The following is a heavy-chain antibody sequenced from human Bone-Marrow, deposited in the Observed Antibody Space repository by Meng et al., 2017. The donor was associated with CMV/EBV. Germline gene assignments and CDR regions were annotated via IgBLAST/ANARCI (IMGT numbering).Heavy chain of an antibody. CDR3: ARGRWYYDFWSGYPYFDY. CDR1: GYTFTSYD. Sequence: ASVKVSCKTSGYTFTSYDINWVRQATGQGLEWMGWMNPNSGNTGYAQKFQDRVSITRNTSISTAYMELSRLRSEDTAVYYCARGRWYYDFWSGYPYFDYWGQGTLVNVSS. V-gene: IGHV1-8*01. D-gene: IGHD3-3*01. J-gene: IGHJ4*02. CDR2: MNPNSGNT.